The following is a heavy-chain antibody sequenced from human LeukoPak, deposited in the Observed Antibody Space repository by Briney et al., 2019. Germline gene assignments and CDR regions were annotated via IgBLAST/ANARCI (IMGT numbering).Heavy chain of an antibody. Sequence: ASVKVSCKASGYTFTGYYMHWVRQAPGQGLEWMGWINPNSGGTNYAQKFQGRVTMTRDTSISTAYRELSRLRSDDTAVYYCARDHLPPGGSGSYYIPVYWGQGTLVTVSS. CDR3: ARDHLPPGGSGSYYIPVY. V-gene: IGHV1-2*02. CDR2: INPNSGGT. CDR1: GYTFTGYY. D-gene: IGHD3-10*01. J-gene: IGHJ4*02.